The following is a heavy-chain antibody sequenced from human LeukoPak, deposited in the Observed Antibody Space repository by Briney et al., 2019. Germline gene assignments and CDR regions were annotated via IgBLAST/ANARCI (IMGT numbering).Heavy chain of an antibody. CDR2: IYYSGST. V-gene: IGHV4-39*07. Sequence: SETLSLTCTVSGGSTSSSSYYWGWIRQPPGKGLEWIGSIYYSGSTYYNPSLKSRVTISVDTSRNQISLKLSSVTAADTAVYYCARSHYGSTSTNYYMDVWGKGTTVTVSS. D-gene: IGHD2-2*01. CDR3: ARSHYGSTSTNYYMDV. J-gene: IGHJ6*03. CDR1: GGSTSSSSYY.